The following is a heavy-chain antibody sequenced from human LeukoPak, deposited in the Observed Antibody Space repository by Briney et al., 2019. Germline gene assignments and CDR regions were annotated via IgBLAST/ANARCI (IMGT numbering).Heavy chain of an antibody. J-gene: IGHJ4*02. Sequence: PGGSLRLSCAASGFTFSSYAMSWVCQAPGKGLEWVSAISGSGGSTYYADSVKGRFTISRDNSKNTLYLQMNSLRAEDTAVYYCAKSTGATVTTNYWGQGTLVTVSS. D-gene: IGHD4-17*01. CDR1: GFTFSSYA. CDR3: AKSTGATVTTNY. V-gene: IGHV3-23*01. CDR2: ISGSGGST.